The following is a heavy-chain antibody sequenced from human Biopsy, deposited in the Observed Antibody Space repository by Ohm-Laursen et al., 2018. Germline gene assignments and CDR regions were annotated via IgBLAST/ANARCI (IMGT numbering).Heavy chain of an antibody. CDR1: GYTFTGYH. Sequence: SVKVSCKASGYTFTGYHVHWVRQAPGLGLEWMGWISAYNGQTSYAPNFQGRLIMTTDTSTGTAYMELRSLRSDDTAMYYCARDSRNKFDLWGQGTLVSVSA. V-gene: IGHV1-18*04. CDR2: ISAYNGQT. D-gene: IGHD1/OR15-1a*01. J-gene: IGHJ5*02. CDR3: ARDSRNKFDL.